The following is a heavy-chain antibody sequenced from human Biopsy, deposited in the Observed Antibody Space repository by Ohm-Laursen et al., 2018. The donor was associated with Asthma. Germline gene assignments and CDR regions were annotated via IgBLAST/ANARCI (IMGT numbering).Heavy chain of an antibody. V-gene: IGHV1-69*01. D-gene: IGHD4-17*01. J-gene: IGHJ6*02. CDR1: GGTFSRYA. CDR3: AREVSTGDYGFYDVAMDV. Sequence: SSVTVSCKASGGTFSRYAISWVRQAPGQGLEWMGGIIPVFGTSNYAQKFQGKVTFNADGFTSSGYMELSSLTSEDSAVYYLAREVSTGDYGFYDVAMDVWGQGTTVTVSS. CDR2: IIPVFGTS.